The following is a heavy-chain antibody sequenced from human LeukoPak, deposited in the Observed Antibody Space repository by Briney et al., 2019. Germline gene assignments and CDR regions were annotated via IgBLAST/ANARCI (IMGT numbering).Heavy chain of an antibody. J-gene: IGHJ3*02. D-gene: IGHD2-2*01. Sequence: SETLSLTCTVSGGSISSYYWSWIRQPPGKGLEWIGYIYTSGSTNYNPSLKGRVTISVDTSKNQFSLKLSSVTAADTAVYYCAGSYRGDIVVVPAASGAFDIWGQGTMVTVSS. CDR2: IYTSGST. CDR1: GGSISSYY. CDR3: AGSYRGDIVVVPAASGAFDI. V-gene: IGHV4-4*09.